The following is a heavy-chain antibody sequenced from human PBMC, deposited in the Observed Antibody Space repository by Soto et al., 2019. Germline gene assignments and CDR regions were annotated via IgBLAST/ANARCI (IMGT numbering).Heavy chain of an antibody. V-gene: IGHV1-46*01. CDR2: INPSGGST. J-gene: IGHJ3*02. D-gene: IGHD3-22*01. CDR1: GYTFTSYY. CDR3: VVVVNQRNAFDI. Sequence: QVQLVQSGAEVKKPGASVKVSCKASGYTFTSYYMHWVRQAPGQGLEWMGIINPSGGSTSYAQKFQGRVTMTRDTSTSTVYMELSSLRSEDTAVYYSVVVVNQRNAFDIWGQGTMVTVSS.